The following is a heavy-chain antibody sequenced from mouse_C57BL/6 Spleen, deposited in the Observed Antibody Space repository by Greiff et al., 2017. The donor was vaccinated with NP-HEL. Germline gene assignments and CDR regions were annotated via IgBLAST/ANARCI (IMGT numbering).Heavy chain of an antibody. Sequence: QVQLQQSGAELVMPGASVKLSCKASGYTFTSYWMHWVKQRPGQGLEWIGEIDPSDSYTNYNQKFKGKSTLTVDKSSSTAYMQLSSLTSEDSAVYYCARRRNDGYFDYWGQGTTLTVSS. D-gene: IGHD2-3*01. CDR1: GYTFTSYW. J-gene: IGHJ2*01. CDR3: ARRRNDGYFDY. V-gene: IGHV1-69*01. CDR2: IDPSDSYT.